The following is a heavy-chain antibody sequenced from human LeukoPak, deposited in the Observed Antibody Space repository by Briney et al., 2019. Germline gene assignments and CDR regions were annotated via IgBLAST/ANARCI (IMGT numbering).Heavy chain of an antibody. V-gene: IGHV3-23*01. J-gene: IGHJ5*02. Sequence: GGSLRLSCAASGFTFSSYAMSWVRQAPGKGLEWVSAISGSGGSTYYADSVKGRFTISRDNSKNTLYLQMNSLRAEDTAVYYCARPSHLWGYYPWGQGTLVTVSS. CDR1: GFTFSSYA. CDR2: ISGSGGST. CDR3: ARPSHLWGYYP. D-gene: IGHD3-16*01.